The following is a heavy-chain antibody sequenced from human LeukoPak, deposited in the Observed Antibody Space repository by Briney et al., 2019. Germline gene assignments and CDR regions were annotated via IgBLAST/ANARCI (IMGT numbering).Heavy chain of an antibody. Sequence: GGSLRLSCAASGFTFSSYSMNWVRQAPGKGLEWVSSISSSSSYIYYADSVKGRFTISRDNAKNSLYLQMNSLRAEDTAVYYCARGGGGYFYFDYWGQGTLVTASS. V-gene: IGHV3-21*01. CDR1: GFTFSSYS. D-gene: IGHD5-12*01. CDR2: ISSSSSYI. CDR3: ARGGGGYFYFDY. J-gene: IGHJ4*02.